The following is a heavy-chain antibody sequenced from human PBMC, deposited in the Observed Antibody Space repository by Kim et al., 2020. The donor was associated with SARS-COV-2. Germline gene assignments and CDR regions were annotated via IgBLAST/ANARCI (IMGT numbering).Heavy chain of an antibody. CDR2: INPSGAHT. Sequence: ASVKVSCTASGYTFTRDYMHWVRQVPGQGLEWMGIINPSGAHTSYAQKFQGRVTMTRDTSTGTFYMKLSSLRSEDTAIYYCNVIPSGFGESDIWGQGTMVTVSS. CDR1: GYTFTRDY. D-gene: IGHD3-10*01. CDR3: NVIPSGFGESDI. V-gene: IGHV1-46*01. J-gene: IGHJ3*02.